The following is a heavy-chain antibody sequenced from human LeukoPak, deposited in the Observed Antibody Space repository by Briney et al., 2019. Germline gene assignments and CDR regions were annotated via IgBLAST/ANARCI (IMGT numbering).Heavy chain of an antibody. V-gene: IGHV3-66*01. CDR2: IYSGGST. CDR3: ARDAPNYDFWSGYYDW. D-gene: IGHD3-3*01. CDR1: GFTFSDYY. Sequence: GGSLRLSCAASGFTFSDYYMSWVRQAPGKGLEWVSVIYSGGSTYYADSVKGRFTISRDNSKNTLYLQMNSLRAEDTAVYYCARDAPNYDFWSGYYDWWGQGTLVTVSS. J-gene: IGHJ4*02.